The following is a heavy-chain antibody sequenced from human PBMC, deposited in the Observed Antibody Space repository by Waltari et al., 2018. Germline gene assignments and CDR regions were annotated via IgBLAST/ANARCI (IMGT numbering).Heavy chain of an antibody. V-gene: IGHV4-59*08. Sequence: HVQLQESGPGLVKPSETLSLTCTVSGDFFGDDHWTWIRQAPGKRLEWIAYLRKTGGTKCTPALEGRVTVSADASKKQFSLRLTSVTAADTAMYYCARLPRQYYDSLGWGFFDQWGPGILVTVSS. CDR3: ARLPRQYYDSLGWGFFDQ. CDR2: LRKTGGT. J-gene: IGHJ4*02. D-gene: IGHD3-22*01. CDR1: GDFFGDDH.